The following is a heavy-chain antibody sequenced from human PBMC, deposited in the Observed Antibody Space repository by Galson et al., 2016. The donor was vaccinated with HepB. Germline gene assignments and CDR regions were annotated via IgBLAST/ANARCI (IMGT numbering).Heavy chain of an antibody. V-gene: IGHV3-33*01. Sequence: SLRLSCAASGFTLSSYGIHWVRQAPGKGLEWVAVIWYDGVNTYYADSVKGRFTISRDNSKNTLYLQMNSLRAEDTAVYYCARQAFTNWNPFDYWGQATLVTVSS. J-gene: IGHJ4*02. CDR1: GFTLSSYG. D-gene: IGHD1-1*01. CDR3: ARQAFTNWNPFDY. CDR2: IWYDGVNT.